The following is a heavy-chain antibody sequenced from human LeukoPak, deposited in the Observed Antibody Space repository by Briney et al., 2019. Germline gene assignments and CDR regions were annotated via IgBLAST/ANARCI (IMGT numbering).Heavy chain of an antibody. D-gene: IGHD5-18*01. CDR1: GGSISSSSAY. CDR3: VSPRGFSYGYSDY. Sequence: SETLSLTGTVSGGSISSSSAYWGWIRQPPGKGLEWIGSIYYSKNTYYNPSLKSRVTISADTSKNQFSLTLGSVSATDTAVYYCVSPRGFSYGYSDYWGQGTLVTVSS. V-gene: IGHV4-39*01. CDR2: IYYSKNT. J-gene: IGHJ4*02.